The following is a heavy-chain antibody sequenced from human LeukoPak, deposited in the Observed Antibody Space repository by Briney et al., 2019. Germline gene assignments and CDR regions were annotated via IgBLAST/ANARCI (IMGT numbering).Heavy chain of an antibody. CDR1: GFTLSSFS. J-gene: IGHJ4*02. D-gene: IGHD1-14*01. CDR2: TNYKGGTT. CDR3: ARVGPETAFDY. Sequence: PGGSLRLSCAASGFTLSSFSMHWVRQSPGRGLEYVSATNYKGGTTYYADSVKGRFTISRDNSKNTLYLQMASLRDEDMAVYYCARVGPETAFDYWGQGTLVTVSS. V-gene: IGHV3-64*02.